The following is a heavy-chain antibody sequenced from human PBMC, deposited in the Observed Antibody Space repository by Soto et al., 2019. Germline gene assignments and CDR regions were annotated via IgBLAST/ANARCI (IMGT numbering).Heavy chain of an antibody. V-gene: IGHV3-7*01. CDR3: ARDSDHTGWEVYSPENFYCMGV. J-gene: IGHJ6*03. Sequence: EVQLVESGGGLVQPGGSLRLSCAASGFTFSSYWMSWVRQAPGKGLEWVANIKQDGSEKYYVDSVKGRFTISRDNAKNSLYLQMNSLRAEDTAVYYRARDSDHTGWEVYSPENFYCMGVWGKGTTVTVSS. D-gene: IGHD2-8*01. CDR2: IKQDGSEK. CDR1: GFTFSSYW.